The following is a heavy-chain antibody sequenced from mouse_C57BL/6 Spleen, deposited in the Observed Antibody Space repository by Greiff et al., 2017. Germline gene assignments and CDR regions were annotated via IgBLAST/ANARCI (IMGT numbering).Heavy chain of an antibody. D-gene: IGHD1-1*01. V-gene: IGHV1-80*01. J-gene: IGHJ2*01. CDR3: ARVFITTVVATDGGFDY. CDR2: IYPGDGDT. CDR1: GYAFSSYW. Sequence: QLQQSGAELVKPGASVKISCKASGYAFSSYWMNWVKQRPGKGLEWIGQIYPGDGDTNYNGKFKGKATLTADKSSSTAYMQLSSLTSEDSAVYFCARVFITTVVATDGGFDYWGQGTTLTVSS.